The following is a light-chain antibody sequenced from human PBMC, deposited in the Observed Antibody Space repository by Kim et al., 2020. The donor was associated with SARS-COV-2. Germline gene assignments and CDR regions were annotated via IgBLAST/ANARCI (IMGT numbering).Light chain of an antibody. Sequence: DIQMTQYPSSLSASVGDRVTITCRASQIVSSYLNWYQQKPGQAPKLLIYAAINLQGGVPSRFSGSGSGTDFTLAINSLQPEDFAIYYCQQTYNNHPTFGQGTKLEI. J-gene: IGKJ1*01. CDR2: AAI. CDR1: QIVSSY. CDR3: QQTYNNHPT. V-gene: IGKV1-39*01.